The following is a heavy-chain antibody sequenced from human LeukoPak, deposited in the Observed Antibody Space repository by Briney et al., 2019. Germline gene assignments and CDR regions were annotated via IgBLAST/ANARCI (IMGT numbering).Heavy chain of an antibody. CDR3: AHCLKFTSTWSYYYYGLDV. Sequence: SGPTLVNPTQTLTLTCTFSGFSLSTSGVGVGWIRQPPGKALEWLAIIYWDDDKHYSPSLRGRLTITKDTYKNQVVLTLTNMDPVDTATYYCAHCLKFTSTWSYYYYGLDVWGQGTLVTVSS. D-gene: IGHD6-13*01. V-gene: IGHV2-5*02. CDR1: GFSLSTSGVG. J-gene: IGHJ6*02. CDR2: IYWDDDK.